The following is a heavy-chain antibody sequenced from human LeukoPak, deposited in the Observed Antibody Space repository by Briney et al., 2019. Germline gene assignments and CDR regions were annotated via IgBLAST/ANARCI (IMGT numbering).Heavy chain of an antibody. D-gene: IGHD3-22*01. V-gene: IGHV3-48*01. CDR2: ISSSGSPI. CDR1: GFTFNSYS. Sequence: GGSLRLSCAASGFTFNSYSMNWVRQAPGKGLEWVSYISSSGSPIYYADSLKGRFTISRDNAKNSLYLQINSLRAEDTAVYYCARDGYYDSSGYLDYFDYWGQGTLVTFSS. CDR3: ARDGYYDSSGYLDYFDY. J-gene: IGHJ4*02.